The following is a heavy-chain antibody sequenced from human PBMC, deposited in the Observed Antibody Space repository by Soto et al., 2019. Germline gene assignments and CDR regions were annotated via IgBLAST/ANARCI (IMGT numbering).Heavy chain of an antibody. CDR2: IIAYNGNT. CDR1: GYTFTSYG. Sequence: QVQLVQSGAEVKKPGASVKVSCKASGYTFTSYGISWVRQAPVQGLEGMGWIIAYNGNTNYAQKLQGRVTMTKDTYTSTADMELRSLRSDATAVYYCARDIPGGIVDTTHYAVAYWGQVTPVTVSA. CDR3: ARDIPGGIVDTTHYAVAY. J-gene: IGHJ4*02. D-gene: IGHD5-12*01. V-gene: IGHV1-18*01.